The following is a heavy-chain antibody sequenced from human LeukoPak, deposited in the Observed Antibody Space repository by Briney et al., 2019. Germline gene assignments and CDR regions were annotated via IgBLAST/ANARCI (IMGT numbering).Heavy chain of an antibody. CDR1: GFTFSSYA. CDR3: ARGLYYYDSSGNLLFDY. CDR2: ISGSSSYI. J-gene: IGHJ4*02. D-gene: IGHD3-22*01. Sequence: GGSLRLSCAASGFTFSSYAMSWVRQAPGKGLEWVSAISGSSSYIYYADSVKGRFTISRDNAKNSLYLQMNSLRAEDTAVYYCARGLYYYDSSGNLLFDYWGQGTLVTVSS. V-gene: IGHV3-21*01.